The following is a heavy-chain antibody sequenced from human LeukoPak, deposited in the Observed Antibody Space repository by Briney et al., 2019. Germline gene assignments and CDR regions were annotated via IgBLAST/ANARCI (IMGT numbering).Heavy chain of an antibody. CDR2: IEQDGSEK. Sequence: GGSLRLSCAASGFTFSSYAMHWVRQAPGKGLEWVANIEQDGSEKYYVDSVKGRFTISRDNAKNSLYLQMNSLRAEDTAVYYCARETYSGRYFFDYWGQGTLVTVSS. D-gene: IGHD1-26*01. V-gene: IGHV3-7*03. CDR1: GFTFSSYA. CDR3: ARETYSGRYFFDY. J-gene: IGHJ4*02.